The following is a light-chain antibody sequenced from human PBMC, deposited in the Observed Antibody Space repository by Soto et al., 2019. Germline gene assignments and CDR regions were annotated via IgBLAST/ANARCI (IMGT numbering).Light chain of an antibody. Sequence: QSALTQPPSASGSPGQSVTISCTGTKNDVGFYDFVSWYQQHPGKAPRLLIFGVRNRPPGISSRFSGSKSGLTASLTISGLQPEDEADYYCSSFTTNRLYVFGPGTKVTVL. CDR2: GVR. V-gene: IGLV2-14*01. J-gene: IGLJ1*01. CDR3: SSFTTNRLYV. CDR1: KNDVGFYDF.